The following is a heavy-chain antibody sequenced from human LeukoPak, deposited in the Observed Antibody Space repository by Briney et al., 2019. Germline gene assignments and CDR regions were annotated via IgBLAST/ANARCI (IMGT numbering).Heavy chain of an antibody. CDR1: GYTFIVYY. Sequence: ASVTVSCKTSGYTFIVYYMHWVRQAPGRGLEWMGWINPDNGAINYAQKFQGRVTMTRHTSINTVYMELSRLGSDDTAVYYCTRERLSPGKGFDHWGQGTLVSVSS. V-gene: IGHV1-2*02. J-gene: IGHJ4*02. D-gene: IGHD4-23*01. CDR3: TRERLSPGKGFDH. CDR2: INPDNGAI.